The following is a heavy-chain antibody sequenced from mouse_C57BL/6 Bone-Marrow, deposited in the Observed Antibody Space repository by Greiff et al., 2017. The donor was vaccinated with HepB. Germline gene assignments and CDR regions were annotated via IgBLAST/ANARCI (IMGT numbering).Heavy chain of an antibody. V-gene: IGHV5-17*02. J-gene: IGHJ2*01. CDR2: ISNGGNTI. CDR3: GGGDY. Sequence: EVKVLESGGGLVQPGGSRKLSCAASGFTFSSFGMHWVRQAPEKGLEWVAFISNGGNTIYYADTLKGRFTVSRDNPRNTLFLQMTSLRSEDTAIYYWGGGDYWGKGPTLTVSS. CDR1: GFTFSSFG.